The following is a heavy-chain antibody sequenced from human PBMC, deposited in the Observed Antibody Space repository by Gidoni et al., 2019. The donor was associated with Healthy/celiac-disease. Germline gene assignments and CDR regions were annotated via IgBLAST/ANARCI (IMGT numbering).Heavy chain of an antibody. D-gene: IGHD5-12*01. Sequence: EVQLVESGGGLIQPGGSLSLSCAASGFTVSSNYISWVRQAPGKGLEWVSVIYSGGSTYDADYVKGRFTISRDNSKNTLYLQMNSLRAEDTAVYYCARDVDDAPMGYWGQGTLVTVSS. V-gene: IGHV3-53*01. CDR1: GFTVSSNY. CDR3: ARDVDDAPMGY. J-gene: IGHJ4*02. CDR2: IYSGGST.